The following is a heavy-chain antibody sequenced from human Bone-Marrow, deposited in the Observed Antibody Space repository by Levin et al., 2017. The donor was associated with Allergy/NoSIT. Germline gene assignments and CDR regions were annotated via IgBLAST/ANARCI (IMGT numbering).Heavy chain of an antibody. CDR3: MRDKRAVESQDNCFGP. J-gene: IGHJ5*02. Sequence: GGSLRLSCVASGFSFSTHYMSWGRQAPGKGLEWVANIKQDGSDTYYLDSVKGRFTISRDNAKNSVYLQMNSLRAEDTAVYYCMRDKRAVESQDNCFGPWGQGTLVTVSS. V-gene: IGHV3-7*01. CDR2: IKQDGSDT. D-gene: IGHD6-19*01. CDR1: GFSFSTHY.